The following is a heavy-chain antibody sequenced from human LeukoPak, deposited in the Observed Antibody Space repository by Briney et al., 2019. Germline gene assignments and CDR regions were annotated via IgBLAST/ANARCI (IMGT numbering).Heavy chain of an antibody. CDR2: IIPIFGTA. V-gene: IGHV1-69*13. D-gene: IGHD5-18*01. J-gene: IGHJ6*03. CDR3: ARGADTAMAPNYYYYMDV. CDR1: GGTFSSYA. Sequence: SVKVSCKASGGTFSSYAISWVRQAPGQGLEWMGGIIPIFGTANYAQKFQGRVTITADESTSTAYMELSSLRSEDTAVYYCARGADTAMAPNYYYYMDVWGKGTTVTVS.